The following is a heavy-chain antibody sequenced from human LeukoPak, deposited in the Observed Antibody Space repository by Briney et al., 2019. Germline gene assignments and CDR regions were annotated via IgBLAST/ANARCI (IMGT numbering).Heavy chain of an antibody. Sequence: GGSLRLSCAASGFTFNTYAIHWVRQAPGKGLEWVAVIWYDGSNKYYADSVRGRFTISRDNSKNTLYLQMNSLRADDTAIYYCVRDPSCSGGGCYYYYGMDVWGQGTTVTVSS. CDR2: IWYDGSNK. D-gene: IGHD2-15*01. CDR3: VRDPSCSGGGCYYYYGMDV. V-gene: IGHV3-33*01. J-gene: IGHJ6*02. CDR1: GFTFNTYA.